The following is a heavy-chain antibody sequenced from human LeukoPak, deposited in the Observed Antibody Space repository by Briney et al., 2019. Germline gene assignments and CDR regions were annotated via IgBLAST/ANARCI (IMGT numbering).Heavy chain of an antibody. CDR3: AREGGSSWGFDI. CDR2: INPNSGGT. D-gene: IGHD6-13*01. Sequence: ASVKVSCKASGYTLTGYYMHWVRQAPGQGLEWMGWINPNSGGTNYAQKFQGRVTMTRDTSTSTLYMELSSLRSEDTAVYYCAREGGSSWGFDIWGQGTMVTVSS. CDR1: GYTLTGYY. V-gene: IGHV1-2*02. J-gene: IGHJ3*02.